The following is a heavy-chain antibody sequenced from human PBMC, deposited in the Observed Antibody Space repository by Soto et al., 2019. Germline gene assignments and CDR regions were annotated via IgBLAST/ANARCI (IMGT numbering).Heavy chain of an antibody. Sequence: QVQLRESGPGLVRPSETLSLTCTVSGGSITGYYWSWIRQPPGKGLEWIGDIYDSGTTTYNAALKRRVTISADTSKNQFSLNLRSVTAADTAVYYCARRNYGEEGDFFDFWGQGLLVTVSS. CDR1: GGSITGYY. CDR2: IYDSGTT. J-gene: IGHJ4*02. D-gene: IGHD4-17*01. CDR3: ARRNYGEEGDFFDF. V-gene: IGHV4-59*08.